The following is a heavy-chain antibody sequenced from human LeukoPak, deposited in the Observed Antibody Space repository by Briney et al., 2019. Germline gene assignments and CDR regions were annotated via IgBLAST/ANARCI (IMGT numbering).Heavy chain of an antibody. CDR2: IIPIFGTA. J-gene: IGHJ6*03. Sequence: SVKVSCKASGGTFSSYAISWVRQAPGQGLEWMGGIIPIFGTANYAQKFQGRVTITADESTSTAYMELSSLRSEDTAVYYCARGPRITMVRGAYYYYYMDVWGKGTTVTISS. CDR1: GGTFSSYA. CDR3: ARGPRITMVRGAYYYYYMDV. V-gene: IGHV1-69*13. D-gene: IGHD3-10*01.